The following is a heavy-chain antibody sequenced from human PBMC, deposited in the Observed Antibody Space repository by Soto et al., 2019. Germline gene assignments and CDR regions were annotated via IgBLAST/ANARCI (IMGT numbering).Heavy chain of an antibody. Sequence: ASVKVSCKPSGGTFTNYAFSWVRQAPGQGLEWMGGIIPIFGTPDYAQNFQGRVTITADESTRTASMELSSLRSDDTAVYYCARELPQITGTTWVSSYYYGMDVWGQGTTVTVSS. D-gene: IGHD1-7*01. V-gene: IGHV1-69*13. J-gene: IGHJ6*02. CDR2: IIPIFGTP. CDR3: ARELPQITGTTWVSSYYYGMDV. CDR1: GGTFTNYA.